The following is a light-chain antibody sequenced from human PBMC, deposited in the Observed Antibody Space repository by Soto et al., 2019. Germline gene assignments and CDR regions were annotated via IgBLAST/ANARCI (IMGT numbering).Light chain of an antibody. CDR3: LQDYKYPHT. Sequence: AIQMTQSPSSLSASVGDRVTITCRASQGIRNDLGWYQQKPGKDPKLLIYVVSRLQSGVPSRFSGSGSGTDFTLTISSLQPEDFATYYCLQDYKYPHTFGQGTKLEIK. J-gene: IGKJ2*01. CDR2: VVS. CDR1: QGIRND. V-gene: IGKV1-6*01.